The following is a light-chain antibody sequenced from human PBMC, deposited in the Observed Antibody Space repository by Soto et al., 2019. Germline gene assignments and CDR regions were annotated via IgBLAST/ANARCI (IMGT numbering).Light chain of an antibody. J-gene: IGLJ2*01. CDR1: SGHSNFA. CDR2: LTSDGSH. V-gene: IGLV4-69*01. CDR3: QTWGAGIRV. Sequence: QPVLTQSPSASASLGASVKLTCTLSSGHSNFAIAWHQQLPEKGPRFLMKLTSDGSHIKGDGIPDRFSGSSSGAERYLTISSLQSDDEADYYCQTWGAGIRVFGGGTKVTVL.